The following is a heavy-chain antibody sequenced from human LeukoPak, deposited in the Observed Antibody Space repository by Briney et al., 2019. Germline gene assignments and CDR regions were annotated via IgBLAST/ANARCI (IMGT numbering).Heavy chain of an antibody. CDR1: GFTFSSYS. J-gene: IGHJ4*02. CDR3: ARAIKPGYSSSWYFDY. Sequence: PGGSLRLSCAASGFTFSSYSMNWVRQAPGKGLEWVSYISSSSSTIYYADSVKGRFTISRDNAKNSLYLQMNSLRAEDTAVYYCARAIKPGYSSSWYFDYWGQGTLVTVSS. D-gene: IGHD6-13*01. CDR2: ISSSSSTI. V-gene: IGHV3-48*01.